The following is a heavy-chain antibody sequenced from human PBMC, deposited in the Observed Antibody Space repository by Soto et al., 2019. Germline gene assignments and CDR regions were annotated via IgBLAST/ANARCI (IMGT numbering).Heavy chain of an antibody. Sequence: QVQLVKSGAEVKKPGSSVKVSCKSSGYTFTSYGISWVRQAPGQGLEWMGWISGYNGNTNYAQKLQGRVTMTTDTSTSTAYMELRSLSSDDTAVYYCARDEGSKWNDGGWFDPWGQGTLVTVSS. CDR3: ARDEGSKWNDGGWFDP. CDR1: GYTFTSYG. D-gene: IGHD1-1*01. J-gene: IGHJ5*02. V-gene: IGHV1-18*01. CDR2: ISGYNGNT.